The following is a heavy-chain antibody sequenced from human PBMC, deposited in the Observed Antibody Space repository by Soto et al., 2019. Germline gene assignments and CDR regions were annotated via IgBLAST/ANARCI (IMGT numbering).Heavy chain of an antibody. D-gene: IGHD2-15*01. CDR1: GFTFSSYA. Sequence: GGSLRLSCAASGFTFSSYAMSWVRQAPGKGLEWVSAISGSGGSTYYADSVKGRFTISRDNSKNTLYLQMNSLRAEDTAVYYCAKDLRRHCSGGSCTNDYWGQGTLVTVSS. CDR2: ISGSGGST. J-gene: IGHJ4*02. CDR3: AKDLRRHCSGGSCTNDY. V-gene: IGHV3-23*01.